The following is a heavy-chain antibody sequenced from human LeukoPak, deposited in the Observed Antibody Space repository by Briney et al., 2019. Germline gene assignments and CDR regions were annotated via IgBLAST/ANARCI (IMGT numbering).Heavy chain of an antibody. CDR2: IYYSGST. CDR3: ARAHADFWSGPSWYYYGMDV. CDR1: GGSISSYY. J-gene: IGHJ6*02. V-gene: IGHV4-59*01. D-gene: IGHD3-3*01. Sequence: SETLSLTCTVSGGSISSYYWSWIRQPPGKGLEGIGYIYYSGSTNYNPSLKSRVTISVDTSKNQFSLKLSSVTAADTAVYYCARAHADFWSGPSWYYYGMDVWGQGATVTVSS.